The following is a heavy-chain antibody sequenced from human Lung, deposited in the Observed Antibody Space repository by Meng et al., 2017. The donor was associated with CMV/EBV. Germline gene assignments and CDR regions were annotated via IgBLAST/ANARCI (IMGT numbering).Heavy chain of an antibody. CDR1: GASITNHNW. CDR2: IPHRGSS. J-gene: IGHJ1*01. D-gene: IGHD3-10*01. CDR3: LRRSGGSV. V-gene: IGHV4-4*02. Sequence: GEVREGGPELVNPGGTLPLTGPVSGASITNHNWWAWVRQPPGKGLEWIGEIPHRGSSAYNPSLKSRVSMSIDKSKNQFSLKLTSVTAADTAVYHCLRRSGGSVWGQGTLVTVSS.